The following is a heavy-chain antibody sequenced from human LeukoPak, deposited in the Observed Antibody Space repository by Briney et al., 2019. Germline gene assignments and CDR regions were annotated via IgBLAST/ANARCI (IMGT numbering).Heavy chain of an antibody. CDR3: AKYHRPGEEPPTFFDY. D-gene: IGHD3-10*01. Sequence: GGSLRLSCAGSGFTFSSYWMSWVRQAPGKGLEWVANIKQDGSEKYYVDSVKGRFTISRDNAKNSLYLQMNSLRAEDTAVYYCAKYHRPGEEPPTFFDYWGQGTLVTVSS. J-gene: IGHJ4*02. V-gene: IGHV3-7*03. CDR1: GFTFSSYW. CDR2: IKQDGSEK.